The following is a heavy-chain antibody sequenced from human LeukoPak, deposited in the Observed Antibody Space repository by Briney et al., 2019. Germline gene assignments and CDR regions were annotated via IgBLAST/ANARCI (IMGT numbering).Heavy chain of an antibody. V-gene: IGHV1-46*01. D-gene: IGHD3-3*01. CDR1: GYTFTSYY. J-gene: IGHJ4*02. CDR3: ARDFSFYDFWSGPLT. CDR2: INPSGGST. Sequence: GASVKVSCKASGYTFTSYYMHWVRQAPGQGLGWMGIINPSGGSTSYAQKFQGRVTMTRDTSTSTVYMELSSLRSEDTAVYYCARDFSFYDFWSGPLTWGQGTLVTVSS.